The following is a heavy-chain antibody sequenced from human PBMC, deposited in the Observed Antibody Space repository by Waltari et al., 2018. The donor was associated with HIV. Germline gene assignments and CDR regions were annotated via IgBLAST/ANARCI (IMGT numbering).Heavy chain of an antibody. D-gene: IGHD6-13*01. V-gene: IGHV3-23*01. J-gene: IGHJ6*02. CDR3: ARHSSSHPYYYAMDV. CDR2: ISGTGDHT. Sequence: EVQLLEPGVGLVQHGQSLRISCTVPGFSFVTYPMRWVRKAPGKGLEWVSAISGTGDHTFYAYSVKGRFTISRDNSKRTLYLQMNSLRAEDTALYYCARHSSSHPYYYAMDVWGQGTTVTVSS. CDR1: GFSFVTYP.